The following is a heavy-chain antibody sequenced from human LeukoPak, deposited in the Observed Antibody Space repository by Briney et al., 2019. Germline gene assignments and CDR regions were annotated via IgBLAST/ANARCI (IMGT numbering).Heavy chain of an antibody. CDR3: ARGIVVVPAAILRVNYYYGMDV. J-gene: IGHJ6*02. CDR2: INHSGST. D-gene: IGHD2-2*02. CDR1: GGSFSGYY. Sequence: KPSETLSLTCAVYGGSFSGYYWSWIRQPPGKGLEWIGEINHSGSTNYNPSHKSRVTISVDTSKNQFSLKLSSVTAADTAVYYCARGIVVVPAAILRVNYYYGMDVWGQGTTVTVSS. V-gene: IGHV4-34*01.